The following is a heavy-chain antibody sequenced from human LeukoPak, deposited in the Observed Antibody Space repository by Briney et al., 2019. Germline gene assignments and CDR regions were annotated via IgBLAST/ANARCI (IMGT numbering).Heavy chain of an antibody. Sequence: KPSETLSLTCAVYGGSFSGYYWSWIRQPPGKGLEWIGEINHSGSTNYNPSLKSRVTISVDTSKNQFSLKLSSVTAAGTAVYYCARALEGLSDFDYWGQGTLVTVSS. CDR1: GGSFSGYY. CDR3: ARALEGLSDFDY. J-gene: IGHJ4*02. CDR2: INHSGST. D-gene: IGHD4/OR15-4a*01. V-gene: IGHV4-34*01.